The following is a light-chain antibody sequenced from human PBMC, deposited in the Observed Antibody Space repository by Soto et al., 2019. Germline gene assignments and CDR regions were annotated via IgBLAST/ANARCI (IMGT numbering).Light chain of an antibody. CDR2: GAS. V-gene: IGKV3-20*01. Sequence: EIVLTQSPGTLSLSPGEGATLSCRASQSISSTFLAWYQHKPGQAPRVLIYGASRRAAGIPDRFSGSGSGTDFTLTISRLEPEDFAVYYCQQYESSWTFGQGTMVEVK. J-gene: IGKJ1*01. CDR3: QQYESSWT. CDR1: QSISSTF.